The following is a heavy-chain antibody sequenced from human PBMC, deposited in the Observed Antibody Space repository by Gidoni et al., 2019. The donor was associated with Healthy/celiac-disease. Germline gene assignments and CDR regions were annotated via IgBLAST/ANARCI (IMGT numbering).Heavy chain of an antibody. Sequence: EVQLLESGGGLVQPGGSLRLSCAASGFPFSRYAISWVRRAPGQGLEWVSAIRGSGGSTYYADSVKGRFTISRDNSKNTLYLQMNSLRAEDTAVYYCAKRYCTNGVCSDYYYYGMDVWGQGTTVTVSS. CDR2: IRGSGGST. V-gene: IGHV3-23*01. CDR3: AKRYCTNGVCSDYYYYGMDV. J-gene: IGHJ6*02. D-gene: IGHD2-8*01. CDR1: GFPFSRYA.